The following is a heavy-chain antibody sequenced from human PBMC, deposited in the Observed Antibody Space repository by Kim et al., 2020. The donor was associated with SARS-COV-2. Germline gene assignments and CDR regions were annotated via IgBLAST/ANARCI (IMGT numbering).Heavy chain of an antibody. D-gene: IGHD6-13*01. CDR2: INPNSGGT. CDR3: ARENSSPSRAFDI. V-gene: IGHV1-2*06. CDR1: GYTFTGYY. J-gene: IGHJ3*02. Sequence: ASVKVSCKASGYTFTGYYMHWVRQAPGQGLEWMGRINPNSGGTNYAQKFQGRVTMTRDTSISTAYMELSRLRSDDTAVYYCARENSSPSRAFDIWGQGTMVTVSS.